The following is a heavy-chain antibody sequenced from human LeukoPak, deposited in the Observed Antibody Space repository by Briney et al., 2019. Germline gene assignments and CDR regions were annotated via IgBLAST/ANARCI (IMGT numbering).Heavy chain of an antibody. CDR1: GFTFSSYG. Sequence: GRSLRLSCAGSGFTFSSYGMHWVRQAPGKGLEWVAVIWDDGTNNYYADSVKGRFTVSRDNSMNTLYLQVNSPTAEDTAVYYCARDWSRGNSGYVDHWGQGTLDTVSS. D-gene: IGHD5-12*01. V-gene: IGHV3-33*01. CDR2: IWDDGTNN. CDR3: ARDWSRGNSGYVDH. J-gene: IGHJ4*02.